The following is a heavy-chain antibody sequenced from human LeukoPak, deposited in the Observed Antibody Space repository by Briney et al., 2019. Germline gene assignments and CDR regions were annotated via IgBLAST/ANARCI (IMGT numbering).Heavy chain of an antibody. CDR2: ISSSSSYI. V-gene: IGHV3-21*01. J-gene: IGHJ3*01. Sequence: KPGGSLRLSCAASGFTFSSYSMNWVRQAPGKGLEWVSSISSSSSYIYYADSVKGRFTISRDNAKNSLYLQMNSLRAEDTAVYHCARDCDYHFDRSAYYDAFDVWGQGTMVTVSS. D-gene: IGHD3-22*01. CDR1: GFTFSSYS. CDR3: ARDCDYHFDRSAYYDAFDV.